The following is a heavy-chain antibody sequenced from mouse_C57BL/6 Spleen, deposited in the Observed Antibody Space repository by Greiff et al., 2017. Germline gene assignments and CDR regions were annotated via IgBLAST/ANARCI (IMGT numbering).Heavy chain of an antibody. D-gene: IGHD1-1*01. CDR2: IHPNSGST. CDR1: GYTFTSYW. CDR3: DKRVTTVVGYAMDY. J-gene: IGHJ4*01. V-gene: IGHV1-64*01. Sequence: QVQLQQPGAELVKPGASVKLSCKASGYTFTSYWMHWVKQRPGQGLEWIGMIHPNSGSTNDNEKFKSKATMTVDKSSSTAYMHLSSLTSEDSAVYDGDKRVTTVVGYAMDYWGQGTSVTVAS.